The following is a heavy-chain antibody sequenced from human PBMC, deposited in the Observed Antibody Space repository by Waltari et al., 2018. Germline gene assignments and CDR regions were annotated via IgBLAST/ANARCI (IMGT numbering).Heavy chain of an antibody. Sequence: QVQLQESGPGLVKPSETLSLTCTVSGGSISSYYWSWIRQPAGKGLEWIGRIYTSGSTNYNPSLKSRVTMSVDTYKNQFSLKLSSVTAADTAVYYCARDLKQWLTVYYYYDMDVWGKGTTVTISS. V-gene: IGHV4-4*07. J-gene: IGHJ6*03. D-gene: IGHD3-22*01. CDR2: IYTSGST. CDR3: ARDLKQWLTVYYYYDMDV. CDR1: GGSISSYY.